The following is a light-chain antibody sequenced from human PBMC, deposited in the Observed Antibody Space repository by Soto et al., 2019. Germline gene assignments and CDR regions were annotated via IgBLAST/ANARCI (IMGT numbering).Light chain of an antibody. CDR3: MQALQTPT. J-gene: IGKJ4*01. Sequence: EIVLTQSPPSLPVTPGEPASIACRSCQSLLHSNGYNYLDWYLQKPGQSPQPLIFLGSNRASGVPDRFSGSGSGTDFTLKISRVEAEDVGVYYCMQALQTPTFGGGTKVEIK. CDR1: QSLLHSNGYNY. CDR2: LGS. V-gene: IGKV2-28*01.